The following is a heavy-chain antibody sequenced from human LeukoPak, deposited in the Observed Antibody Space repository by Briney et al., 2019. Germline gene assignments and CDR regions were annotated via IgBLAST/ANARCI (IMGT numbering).Heavy chain of an antibody. V-gene: IGHV1-46*01. Sequence: ASVKVSCKASGYTFTSYYMHWVRQAPGQGLEWMGIINPSGGSTSYAQKFQGRVTMTRDTSTSTVYMELSSLRSEDTAVHYCARDEIYCSGGSCYSFDYWGQGTLVTVSS. CDR3: ARDEIYCSGGSCYSFDY. CDR1: GYTFTSYY. J-gene: IGHJ4*02. D-gene: IGHD2-15*01. CDR2: INPSGGST.